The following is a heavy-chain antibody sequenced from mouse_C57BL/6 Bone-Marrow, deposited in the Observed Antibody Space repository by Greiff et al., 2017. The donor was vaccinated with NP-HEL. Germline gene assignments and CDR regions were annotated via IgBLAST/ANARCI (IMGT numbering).Heavy chain of an antibody. Sequence: EVKLMESGGGLVQPRGSLSLSCAASGFTFTDYYMSWVRQPPGKALEWLGFIRNKANGYTTEYSASVKGRFTISRDNSQSILYLQMNALRAEDSATYYCARFSLGNHWYFDVWGTGTTVTVSS. J-gene: IGHJ1*03. CDR1: GFTFTDYY. CDR3: ARFSLGNHWYFDV. D-gene: IGHD2-1*01. CDR2: IRNKANGYTT. V-gene: IGHV7-3*01.